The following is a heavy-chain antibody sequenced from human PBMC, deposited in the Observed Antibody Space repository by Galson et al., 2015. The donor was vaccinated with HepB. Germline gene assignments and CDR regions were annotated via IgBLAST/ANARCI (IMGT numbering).Heavy chain of an antibody. CDR2: IYSGGST. Sequence: LRLSCAASGFTVSSNYMSWVRQAPGKGLEWVSVIYSGGSTYYADSVKGRFTISRDNSKNTLYLQMNSLRAEDTAVYYCARDKYEVILTGYYNWPYYYGMDVWGQGTTVTVSS. CDR3: ARDKYEVILTGYYNWPYYYGMDV. J-gene: IGHJ6*02. D-gene: IGHD3-9*01. CDR1: GFTVSSNY. V-gene: IGHV3-66*02.